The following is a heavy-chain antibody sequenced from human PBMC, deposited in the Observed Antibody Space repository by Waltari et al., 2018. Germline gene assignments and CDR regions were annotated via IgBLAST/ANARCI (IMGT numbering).Heavy chain of an antibody. J-gene: IGHJ4*02. CDR3: ARVKVDGDYTFDY. V-gene: IGHV3-48*03. Sequence: EVQLVESGGGLVQTGGSLRLSCAASGFTFSSYEMNWVRQAPGTGLEWVSYISRSGSNIYYADAVKGRFPISRDNSKNSLYLQMNSLRAEDTAVYYCARVKVDGDYTFDYLGQGTLVTVSS. CDR2: ISRSGSNI. CDR1: GFTFSSYE. D-gene: IGHD4-17*01.